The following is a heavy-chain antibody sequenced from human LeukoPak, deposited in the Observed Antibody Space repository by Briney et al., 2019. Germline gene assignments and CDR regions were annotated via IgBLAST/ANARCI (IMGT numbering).Heavy chain of an antibody. CDR1: GFTFSSYG. Sequence: PAGSLRLTCAASGFTFSSYGIYWVRQAPGEGLEWVAFIRYDGSNKYYADSVKGRFTISRDHSRNTLYLQMNSLRSQEQAGYYCANQRAGIAARSAFDIWGEGTIVTVSS. CDR2: IRYDGSNK. CDR3: ANQRAGIAARSAFDI. J-gene: IGHJ3*02. V-gene: IGHV3-30*02. D-gene: IGHD6-6*01.